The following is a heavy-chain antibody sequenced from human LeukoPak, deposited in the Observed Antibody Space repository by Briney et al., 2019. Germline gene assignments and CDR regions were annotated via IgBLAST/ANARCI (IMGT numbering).Heavy chain of an antibody. J-gene: IGHJ6*03. D-gene: IGHD6-25*01. CDR2: ISGYNGNT. V-gene: IGHV1-18*01. Sequence: ASVKVSCKASGYTFTSYGISWVRQAPGQGLEWMGWISGYNGNTNYAQNLQGRVTMTTDTSTSTAYMELRSLRSDDTGVYYCARDAGYSSAWVDYYYYMVVWGKGTTVTVSS. CDR1: GYTFTSYG. CDR3: ARDAGYSSAWVDYYYYMVV.